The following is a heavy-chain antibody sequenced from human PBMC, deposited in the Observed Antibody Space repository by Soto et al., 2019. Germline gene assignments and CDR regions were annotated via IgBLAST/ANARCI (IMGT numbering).Heavy chain of an antibody. J-gene: IGHJ6*04. CDR2: FFSDAER. V-gene: IGHV2-26*01. D-gene: IGHD4-17*01. CDR1: GFSLGNGRMG. CDR3: ARMDGDSNYYATDV. Sequence: QVTLKESGPVLVKPTETLTLTCTVSGFSLGNGRMGVSWIRQPPGKPLEWLAHFFSDAERSYSASMQSRLTMSMDTSGSQVVLIMTNMDTVDTATYYCARMDGDSNYYATDVWGKGTTVTVSS.